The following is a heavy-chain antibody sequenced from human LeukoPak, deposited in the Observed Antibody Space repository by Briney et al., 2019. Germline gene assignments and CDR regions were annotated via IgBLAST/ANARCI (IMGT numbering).Heavy chain of an antibody. CDR2: TSASGGST. J-gene: IGHJ3*02. CDR1: GFTFTSYA. V-gene: IGHV3-23*01. Sequence: GGSLRLSCAASGFTFTSYAMSWVRQAPGKGLEWVSGTSASGGSTYYADSVKGRFTISRDNSKNTLYLQMNSLRAEDTAVYYCADPVGYGDAFDIWGQGTMVTVSS. CDR3: ADPVGYGDAFDI. D-gene: IGHD5-12*01.